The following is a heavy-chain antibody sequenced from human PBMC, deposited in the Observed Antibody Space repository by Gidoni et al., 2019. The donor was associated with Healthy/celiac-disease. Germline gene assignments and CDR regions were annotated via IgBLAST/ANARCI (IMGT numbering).Heavy chain of an antibody. Sequence: QVQPVESGAGVVQPGRSLRVSCAASGFPFRRYAMHWVRQAPGKGLEWVAVISYDGSNKYYADSVKGRFTISRDNSKNTLYLQMNSLRAEDTAVYYCARKDYDILTGTQGMDVWGQGTTVTVSS. CDR3: ARKDYDILTGTQGMDV. J-gene: IGHJ6*02. V-gene: IGHV3-30-3*01. CDR1: GFPFRRYA. D-gene: IGHD3-9*01. CDR2: ISYDGSNK.